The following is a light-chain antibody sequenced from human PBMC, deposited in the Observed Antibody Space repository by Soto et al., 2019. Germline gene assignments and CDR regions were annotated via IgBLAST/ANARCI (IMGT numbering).Light chain of an antibody. CDR2: RAS. V-gene: IGKV1-5*03. CDR3: QQYSSSFST. Sequence: QXPSTLSASVGDRVTITCRASQSISTYLAWYQQRPGRAPNLLIYRASSLPSGVPSRFSGSGSGTEFTLTISSLQPDDFATYYCQQYSSSFSTFGQGTKVEIK. J-gene: IGKJ1*01. CDR1: QSISTY.